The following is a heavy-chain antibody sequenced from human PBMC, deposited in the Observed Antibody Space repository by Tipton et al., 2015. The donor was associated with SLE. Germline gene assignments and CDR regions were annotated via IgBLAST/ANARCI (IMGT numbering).Heavy chain of an antibody. V-gene: IGHV3-21*01. Sequence: GSLRLSCAASGFTFRTHSMNWVRQAPGKGLEWVSSISSSGTDIHYADSVSGRFTISGDNADNSLSLQMSSLRAEDTAVYYCAPRQVDFDHWGPGTLVTVSS. D-gene: IGHD2-15*01. J-gene: IGHJ4*02. CDR3: APRQVDFDH. CDR1: GFTFRTHS. CDR2: ISSSGTDI.